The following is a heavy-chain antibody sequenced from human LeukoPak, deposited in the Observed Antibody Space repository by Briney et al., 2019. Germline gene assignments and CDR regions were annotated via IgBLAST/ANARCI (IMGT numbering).Heavy chain of an antibody. CDR2: ISGSGGST. V-gene: IGHV3-23*01. CDR3: AKTLMVRGVIPFDY. Sequence: GGSLRLSCEASGFTFSSYAMSWVRQAPGKGLEWVAAISGSGGSTYYADSVKGRFTISRDNSKNTLYLQMNSLRAEDTAVYYCAKTLMVRGVIPFDYWGQGTLVTVSS. J-gene: IGHJ4*02. CDR1: GFTFSSYA. D-gene: IGHD3-10*01.